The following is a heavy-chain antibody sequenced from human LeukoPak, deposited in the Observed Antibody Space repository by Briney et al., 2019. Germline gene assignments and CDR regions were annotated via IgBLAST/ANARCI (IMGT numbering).Heavy chain of an antibody. CDR2: INHSGST. CDR3: ARERVVAPNWFDP. V-gene: IGHV4-34*01. CDR1: GGSFSGYY. Sequence: SETLSLTCAVYGGSFSGYYWSWIRQPPGKGLEWIGEINHSGSTNYNPSLKSRVTISVDTSKNQFSPKLSSVTAADTAVYYCARERVVAPNWFDPWGQGTLVTVSS. J-gene: IGHJ5*02. D-gene: IGHD3-3*01.